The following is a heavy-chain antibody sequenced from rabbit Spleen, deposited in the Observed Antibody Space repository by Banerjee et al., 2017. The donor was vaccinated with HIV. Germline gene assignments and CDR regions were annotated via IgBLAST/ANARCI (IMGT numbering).Heavy chain of an antibody. Sequence: QSLEESGGDLVKPGASLTLTCTASGVSFGSSSYMCWVRQAPGKGLEWIACIDTGSSGFTYFATWAKGRFTCSKTSSTTVTLQMTRLTAADTATYFCARDTSSSFSSYGMDLGGPGTLVTVS. J-gene: IGHJ6*01. D-gene: IGHD1-1*01. CDR3: ARDTSSSFSSYGMDL. V-gene: IGHV1S40*01. CDR2: IDTGSSGFT. CDR1: GVSFGSSSY.